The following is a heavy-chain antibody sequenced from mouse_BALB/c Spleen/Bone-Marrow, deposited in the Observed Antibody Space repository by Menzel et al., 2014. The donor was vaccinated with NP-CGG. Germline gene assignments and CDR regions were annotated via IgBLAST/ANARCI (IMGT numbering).Heavy chain of an antibody. CDR2: IRLKSNNYAT. V-gene: IGHV6-6*02. CDR1: GFTFSNYW. Sequence: CGGGLVQPGGSMKLSCVASGFTFSNYWMNWVRRSPEKGLEWVAEIRLKSNNYATHYAESVKGRFTISRDDSKSSVYLQMNNLRAEDTGIYYCTTGFAYWGQGTLVTVSA. CDR3: TTGFAY. J-gene: IGHJ3*01.